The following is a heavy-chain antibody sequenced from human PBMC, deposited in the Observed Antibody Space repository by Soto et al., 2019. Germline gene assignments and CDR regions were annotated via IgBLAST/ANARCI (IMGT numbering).Heavy chain of an antibody. CDR1: GFTFSSYG. V-gene: IGHV3-33*01. J-gene: IGHJ4*02. CDR2: IWYDGSNK. D-gene: IGHD3-22*01. Sequence: GSLRLSCAASGFTFSSYGMHWVRQAPGKGLEWVAVIWYDGSNKYYADSVKGLFTISRDNSKNTLYLQMNSLRAEDMAVYYCARMDDSSGYFTFDYWGQGTLVTVSS. CDR3: ARMDDSSGYFTFDY.